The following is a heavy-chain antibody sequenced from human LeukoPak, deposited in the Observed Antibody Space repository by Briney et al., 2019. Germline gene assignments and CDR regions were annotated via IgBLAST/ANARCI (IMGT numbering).Heavy chain of an antibody. V-gene: IGHV4-59*01. CDR2: IYYSGST. J-gene: IGHJ4*02. Sequence: SETLSLTCTVSGGSISSYYWSWIRQPPGKGLEWIGYIYYSGSTNYNPSLRSRVTISVDTSKNQFSLKLSSVTAADTAVYYCARDPGRDYFDYWGQGTLVTVSS. CDR1: GGSISSYY. CDR3: ARDPGRDYFDY.